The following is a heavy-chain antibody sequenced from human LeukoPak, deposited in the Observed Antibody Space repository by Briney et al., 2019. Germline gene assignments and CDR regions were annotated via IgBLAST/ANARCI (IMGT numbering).Heavy chain of an antibody. CDR1: ALTFSSYS. CDR3: ARGGVVGATVAYFDY. D-gene: IGHD1-26*01. V-gene: IGHV3-48*01. CDR2: ISSSSSTI. J-gene: IGHJ4*02. Sequence: GGSLRLSCAASALTFSSYSMDWVRQAPGKGLEWVSCISSSSSTIYYADSVKGRFTISRDNAKNSLYLQMNSLRAEDTAVYYCARGGVVGATVAYFDYWGQGTLVTVSS.